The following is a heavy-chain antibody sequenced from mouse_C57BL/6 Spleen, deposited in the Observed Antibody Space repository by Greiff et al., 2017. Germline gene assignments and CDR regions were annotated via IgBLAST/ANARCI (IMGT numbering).Heavy chain of an antibody. Sequence: VQLQQSGAELVKPGASVKLSCKAPGYTFTEYTIHWVKQRSGQGLEWIGWFYPGSGSIKYNEKFKDKATLTADKSSSTVYMELSRLTSEDSAVYFCARHEEGSDYYGSSWDYFDYWGQGTTLTVSS. CDR3: ARHEEGSDYYGSSWDYFDY. J-gene: IGHJ2*01. V-gene: IGHV1-62-2*01. CDR2: FYPGSGSI. D-gene: IGHD1-1*01. CDR1: GYTFTEYT.